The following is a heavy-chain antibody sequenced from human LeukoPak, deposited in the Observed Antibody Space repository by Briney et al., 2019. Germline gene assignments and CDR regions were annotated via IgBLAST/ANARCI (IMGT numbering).Heavy chain of an antibody. CDR2: IYYSGST. CDR1: GASISSYY. V-gene: IGHV4-59*01. D-gene: IGHD2-2*02. CDR3: AKGARYPDY. J-gene: IGHJ4*02. Sequence: PSETLSLTCTVSGASISSYYWSWNRQPPGKGLEWIGHIYYSGSTNYNPSLKSRVTISVDTSKNQFSLKLSSVIAADTAVYFCAKGARYPDYWGQGTLVTVSS.